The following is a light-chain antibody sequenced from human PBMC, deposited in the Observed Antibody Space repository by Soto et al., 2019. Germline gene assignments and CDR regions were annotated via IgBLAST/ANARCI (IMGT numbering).Light chain of an antibody. Sequence: QSVLTQPPSVSGAPGQRVTISCTGSSSNIGAGYDVHWYQQLPGTAPKLLIYGNSNRPSGVPDRFSGSKSGTSASLAITGLQAEDEADYYCQSYDSSLSGSDVFGTATKLTVL. J-gene: IGLJ1*01. CDR3: QSYDSSLSGSDV. CDR1: SSNIGAGYD. V-gene: IGLV1-40*01. CDR2: GNS.